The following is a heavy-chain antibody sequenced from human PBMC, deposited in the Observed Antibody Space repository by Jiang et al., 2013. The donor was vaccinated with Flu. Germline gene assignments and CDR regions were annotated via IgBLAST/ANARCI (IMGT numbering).Heavy chain of an antibody. D-gene: IGHD3-3*01. V-gene: IGHV1-18*01. Sequence: SGAEVKKPGASVKVSCKASGYTFTSYGISWVRQAPGQGLEWMGWISAYNGNTNYAQKLQGRVTMTTDTSTSTAYMELRSLRSDDTAVYYCARERRLSITIFGVVTYYYGMDVWGKGTTVTVSS. CDR1: GYTFTSYG. J-gene: IGHJ6*04. CDR2: ISAYNGNT. CDR3: ARERRLSITIFGVVTYYYGMDV.